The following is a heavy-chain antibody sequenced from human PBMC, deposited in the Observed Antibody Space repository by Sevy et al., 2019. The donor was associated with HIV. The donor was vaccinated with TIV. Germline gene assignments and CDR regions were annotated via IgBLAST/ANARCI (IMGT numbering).Heavy chain of an antibody. CDR1: GFAFGDYA. CDR3: TRWKGLQSIFDY. D-gene: IGHD1-1*01. V-gene: IGHV3-49*04. J-gene: IGHJ4*02. Sequence: GGSLRLSCTTSGFAFGDYAMNWVRQAPGKGLEWVAFLKSKADGGTVDNAPSVKSRFTISSDDSKSIDYLQMNDLTTEDSAVYYCTRWKGLQSIFDYWGQGALVTVSS. CDR2: LKSKADGGTV.